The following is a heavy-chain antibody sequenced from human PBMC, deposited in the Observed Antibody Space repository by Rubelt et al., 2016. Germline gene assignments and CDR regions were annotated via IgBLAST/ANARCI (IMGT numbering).Heavy chain of an antibody. J-gene: IGHJ3*02. CDR1: GGSISSYY. CDR3: ASPLECRSYLGDTFEI. D-gene: IGHD3-3*01. CDR2: IYYSGST. Sequence: VQLQESGPGLVKPSETLSLTCTVSGGSISSYYWSWIRQPPGKGLEWIGYIYYSGSTEYNPSLKSRVTISVDTSKNEFSRRLSAVTAADTAVYCCASPLECRSYLGDTFEIWGQGTMVTVSS. V-gene: IGHV4-59*08.